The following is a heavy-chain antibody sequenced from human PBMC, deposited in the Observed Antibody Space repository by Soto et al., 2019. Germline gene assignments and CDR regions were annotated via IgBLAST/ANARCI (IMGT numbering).Heavy chain of an antibody. CDR3: ARYYYYDSSGYGIGYYFDY. CDR2: INHSGST. V-gene: IGHV4-34*01. CDR1: GGSFSGYY. Sequence: SETLSLTCAVYGGSFSGYYWSWIRQPPGKGLEWIGEINHSGSTNYNPSLKSRVTISVDTSKNQFSLKLSSVTAADTAVYYCARYYYYDSSGYGIGYYFDYWGQGTLVTVSS. J-gene: IGHJ4*02. D-gene: IGHD3-22*01.